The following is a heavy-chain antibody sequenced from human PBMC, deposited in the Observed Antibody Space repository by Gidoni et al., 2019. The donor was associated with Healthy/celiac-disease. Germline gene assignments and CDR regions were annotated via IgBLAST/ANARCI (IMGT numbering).Heavy chain of an antibody. J-gene: IGHJ3*02. CDR3: ARGPKVGVTADAFDI. Sequence: QVQLQQWGAGLLKPSETLSLTCAVDGGSFSGYYWSWIRQPPGKGLEWIGEINHSGSTNYNPSLKSRVTISVDTSKNQFSLKLSSVTAADTAVYYCARGPKVGVTADAFDIWGQGTMVTVSS. CDR1: GGSFSGYY. V-gene: IGHV4-34*01. D-gene: IGHD2-21*02. CDR2: INHSGST.